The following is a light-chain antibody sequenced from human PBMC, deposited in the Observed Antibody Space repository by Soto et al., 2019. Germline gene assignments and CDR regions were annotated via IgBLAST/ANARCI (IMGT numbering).Light chain of an antibody. CDR2: DVS. CDR1: ISDVGGYNY. V-gene: IGLV2-11*01. CDR3: CSYAGSYTSPYV. Sequence: QSVLTQPRSVSGSPGQSVTISCTGTISDVGGYNYVSWYQQHPGKAPKLMIYDVSKRPSGVPDRFSGSKSGNTASLTISGLQAEDEADYYCCSYAGSYTSPYVFGTGTKVTVL. J-gene: IGLJ1*01.